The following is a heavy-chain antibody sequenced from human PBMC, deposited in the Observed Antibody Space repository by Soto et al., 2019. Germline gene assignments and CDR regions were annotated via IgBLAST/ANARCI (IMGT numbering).Heavy chain of an antibody. CDR3: ARDPHPASLYYYDSSGYCMGY. CDR2: IIPIFGTA. Sequence: SVKVSCKASGGTFSSYAISWVRQAPGQGLEWMGGIIPIFGTANYAQKFQGRVTITADKSTSTAYMELSSLRSEDTAVYYCARDPHPASLYYYDSSGYCMGYWGQGTLVTVSS. D-gene: IGHD3-22*01. J-gene: IGHJ4*02. V-gene: IGHV1-69*06. CDR1: GGTFSSYA.